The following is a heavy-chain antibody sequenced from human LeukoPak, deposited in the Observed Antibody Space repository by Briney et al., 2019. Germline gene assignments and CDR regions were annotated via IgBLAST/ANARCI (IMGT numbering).Heavy chain of an antibody. V-gene: IGHV3-30*18. D-gene: IGHD4-17*01. CDR3: AKLDRMTTVTTPVDY. Sequence: GALRLSCAASGFPLRSFGMHWVRQAPGKGLEWVAVISYDGSNKYYADSVKGRFTISRDNAKNSLYLEMKSLRAEDTAVYYCAKLDRMTTVTTPVDYWGQGTLVTVSS. CDR2: ISYDGSNK. CDR1: GFPLRSFG. J-gene: IGHJ4*02.